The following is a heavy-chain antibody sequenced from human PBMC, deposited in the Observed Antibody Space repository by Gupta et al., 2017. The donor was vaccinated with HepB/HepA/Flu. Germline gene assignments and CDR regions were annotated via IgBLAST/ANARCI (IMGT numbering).Heavy chain of an antibody. CDR2: ISYDGSNK. D-gene: IGHD3-3*01. CDR3: ARDRRYDFWSGFLDY. J-gene: IGHJ4*02. CDR1: GFTFRSYA. V-gene: IGHV3-30-3*01. Sequence: QVQLVESGGGVVQPGRSLRLSCSASGFTFRSYAMHLVRQAPGKGLEWVAVISYDGSNKYYADSVKGRFTISRDNSKYTLYLQMNSLRAEDTAVYYCARDRRYDFWSGFLDYWGQGTLVTVSS.